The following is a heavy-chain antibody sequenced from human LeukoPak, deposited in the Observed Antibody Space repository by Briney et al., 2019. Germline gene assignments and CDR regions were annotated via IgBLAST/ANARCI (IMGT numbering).Heavy chain of an antibody. J-gene: IGHJ4*02. CDR2: INPNSGGT. CDR3: ARDSSGSVYFDY. V-gene: IGHV1-2*02. CDR1: GSTLTESS. D-gene: IGHD6-19*01. Sequence: ASVKVSCKVSGSTLTESSMHWVRQAPGKGLEWMGWINPNSGGTNYAQKFQGRVTMTRDTSISTAYMELSRLRSDDTAVYYCARDSSGSVYFDYWGQGTLVTVSS.